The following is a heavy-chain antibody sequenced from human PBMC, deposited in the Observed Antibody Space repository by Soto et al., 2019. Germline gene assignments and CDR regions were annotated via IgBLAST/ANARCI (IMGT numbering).Heavy chain of an antibody. J-gene: IGHJ4*02. Sequence: ASVKVSFKASGGTFSLYAISWVRQAPGQGLEWMGGIIPIFGTANYAKKFQGRVTITADESTSTAYMELSSLRSEDTAVYYCAGFDYGGIDYWGQGTLVTVSS. CDR3: AGFDYGGIDY. V-gene: IGHV1-69*13. D-gene: IGHD4-17*01. CDR1: GGTFSLYA. CDR2: IIPIFGTA.